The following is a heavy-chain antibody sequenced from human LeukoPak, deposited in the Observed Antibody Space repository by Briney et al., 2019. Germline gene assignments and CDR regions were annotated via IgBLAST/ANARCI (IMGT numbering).Heavy chain of an antibody. Sequence: PSETLSLTCTVSGGSISSGDYYWSWIRQPPGKGLEWIEYIYYSGSTYYNPSLKSRVTISVDTSKNQFSLKLSSVTAADTAVYYCAREGCSSTSCYTGYYYYGMDVWGQGTTVTVSS. D-gene: IGHD2-2*02. J-gene: IGHJ6*02. CDR1: GGSISSGDYY. CDR3: AREGCSSTSCYTGYYYYGMDV. V-gene: IGHV4-30-4*01. CDR2: IYYSGST.